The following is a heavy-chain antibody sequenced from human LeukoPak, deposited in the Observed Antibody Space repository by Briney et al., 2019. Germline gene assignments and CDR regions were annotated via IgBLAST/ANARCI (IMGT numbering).Heavy chain of an antibody. CDR2: IYYSGST. Sequence: PSETLSLTCTVSGGSISSYYWSWIRQPSGKGLEWIGYIYYSGSTNYNPSLKSRVTISVDTSKNEFSLKPSSGTAADTGVYCWAHLRYSYGYDYWGQGTLVTVSS. J-gene: IGHJ4*02. V-gene: IGHV4-59*08. CDR1: GGSISSYY. D-gene: IGHD5-18*01. CDR3: AHLRYSYGYDY.